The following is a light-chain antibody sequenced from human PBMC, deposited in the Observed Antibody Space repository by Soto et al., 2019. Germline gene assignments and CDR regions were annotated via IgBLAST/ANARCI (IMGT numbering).Light chain of an antibody. V-gene: IGKV1-39*01. CDR3: QQTYTPPFT. CDR1: QTITFY. J-gene: IGKJ2*01. CDR2: GAN. Sequence: DIQMTQSPSSLSASVGDTVAITCRASQTITFYLNWYQQEPGKPPKLLIYGANTLQGGVPSRFSAGGSGTDFTLTINNLQPEDLATYYCQQTYTPPFTFGHGTKLQIK.